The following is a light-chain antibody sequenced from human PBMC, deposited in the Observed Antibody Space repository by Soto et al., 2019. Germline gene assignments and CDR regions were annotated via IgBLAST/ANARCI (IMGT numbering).Light chain of an antibody. CDR1: QSVLYSSNNKNY. CDR3: QQYYTTPWT. Sequence: DIVMTQSPDSLAVSLGDRATINCKSSQSVLYSSNNKNYLAWYQQKPGQPPKALIYWASTRESGVPDRFSSSGSGTDFTLTISSLQAEDVAVYYCQQYYTTPWTVGQGTKVDIK. V-gene: IGKV4-1*01. CDR2: WAS. J-gene: IGKJ1*01.